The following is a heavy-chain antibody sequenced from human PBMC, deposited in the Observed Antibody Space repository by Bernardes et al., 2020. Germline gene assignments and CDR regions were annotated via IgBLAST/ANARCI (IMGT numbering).Heavy chain of an antibody. CDR2: INAGNGNT. CDR1: GYTFTSYA. V-gene: IGHV1-3*01. Sequence: ASVKVSCKASGYTFTSYAMHWVRQAPGQRLEWMGWINAGNGNTKYSQKFQGRVTITRDTSASTAYMELSSLRSEDTAVYYCARGGDVLRFLEWSTQSNWFDPWGQGTLVTVSS. CDR3: ARGGDVLRFLEWSTQSNWFDP. D-gene: IGHD3-3*01. J-gene: IGHJ5*02.